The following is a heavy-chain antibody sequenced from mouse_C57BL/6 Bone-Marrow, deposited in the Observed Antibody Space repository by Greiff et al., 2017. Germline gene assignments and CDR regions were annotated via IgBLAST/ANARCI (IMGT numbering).Heavy chain of an antibody. Sequence: VQLKESGAELMKPGASVKLSCTASGFNIKDYYIHWVKQRTEQGLEWIGRIDPEDGETKYAPKFQDKATITADTSSNTAYLQLSSLTSEDTAVYYCTRSLIYYGTNYWGQGTTLTVSS. V-gene: IGHV14-2*01. CDR1: GFNIKDYY. J-gene: IGHJ2*01. D-gene: IGHD1-1*01. CDR2: IDPEDGET. CDR3: TRSLIYYGTNY.